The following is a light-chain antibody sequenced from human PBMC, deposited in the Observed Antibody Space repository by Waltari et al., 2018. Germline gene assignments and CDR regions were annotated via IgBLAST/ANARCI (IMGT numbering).Light chain of an antibody. CDR1: QTVSTY. CDR2: DAS. CDR3: LQRSLWPWT. Sequence: IVLTQSPATLSLSPGERATLPCRASQTVSTYLAWFQQKPGQAPRLLYYDASNRAPGIPARFSGSGSGTDFSLTISSLEPEDFAVYYCLQRSLWPWTFGQGTKVAVK. J-gene: IGKJ1*01. V-gene: IGKV3-11*01.